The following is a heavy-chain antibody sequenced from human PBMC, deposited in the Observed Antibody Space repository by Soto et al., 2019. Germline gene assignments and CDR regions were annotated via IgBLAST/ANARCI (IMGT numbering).Heavy chain of an antibody. V-gene: IGHV1-2*04. J-gene: IGHJ4*02. Sequence: VSVKVSCKASGYTFTGYYMHWVRQAPGQGLEWMGWINPNSGGTNYAQKFQGWVTMTRDTSISTAYMELSRLRSDDTAVYYCARDKWLRSGPRFDYWGQGTLVTVSS. CDR1: GYTFTGYY. D-gene: IGHD5-12*01. CDR3: ARDKWLRSGPRFDY. CDR2: INPNSGGT.